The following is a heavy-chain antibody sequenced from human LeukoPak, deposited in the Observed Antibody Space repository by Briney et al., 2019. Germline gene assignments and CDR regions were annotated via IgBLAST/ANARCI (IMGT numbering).Heavy chain of an antibody. J-gene: IGHJ3*02. D-gene: IGHD3-22*01. V-gene: IGHV4-4*07. Sequence: SETLSLTCTVSGGSISSYYWSWIRQPAGKGLEWIGRIYTSGSTDYNPSLKSRVTMSVDTSKNHFSLKLSSVTAADTAVYYCARNTQPAAIITMIVVGGAFDIWGQGTMVTVSS. CDR1: GGSISSYY. CDR2: IYTSGST. CDR3: ARNTQPAAIITMIVVGGAFDI.